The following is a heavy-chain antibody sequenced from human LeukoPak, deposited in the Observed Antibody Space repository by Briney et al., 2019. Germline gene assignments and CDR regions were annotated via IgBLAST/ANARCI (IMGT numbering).Heavy chain of an antibody. D-gene: IGHD6-13*01. CDR3: ARDQSSSWYWFDP. V-gene: IGHV4-30-2*01. CDR1: GRSISSGGYS. Sequence: PSETLSLTCAVSGRSISSGGYSWNWIRQPPGKGPEWIGYIYHSGTTYYNPSLKSRVTISVDRSKNQFSLKLSSVTAADTAVYYCARDQSSSWYWFDPWGQGTLVTVSS. CDR2: IYHSGTT. J-gene: IGHJ5*02.